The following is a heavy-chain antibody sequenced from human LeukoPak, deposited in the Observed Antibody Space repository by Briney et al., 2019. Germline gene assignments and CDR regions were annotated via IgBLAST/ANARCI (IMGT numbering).Heavy chain of an antibody. D-gene: IGHD2-15*01. CDR3: VREVAI. Sequence: ASVKVSCKASGYTLSTYTMHWLRQAPGQRPEWMGCIYAGNGNVKYSQNFQGRVSITRDTSASTAYMELRSLRSEDTAVYYCVREVAIWGQGTLVTVSS. CDR2: IYAGNGNV. V-gene: IGHV1-3*01. CDR1: GYTLSTYT. J-gene: IGHJ4*02.